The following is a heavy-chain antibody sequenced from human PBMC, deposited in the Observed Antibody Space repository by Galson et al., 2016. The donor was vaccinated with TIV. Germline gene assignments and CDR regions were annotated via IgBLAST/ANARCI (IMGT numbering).Heavy chain of an antibody. D-gene: IGHD4-17*01. Sequence: SCKASGGIFNTYTISWVRQAPGQGLEWMGKITPIFGTPNYAQMFQGRVSITADESTSTAYMELSSLRSEDTAVYYCARSGDYGDYWGQGTLVTVSS. CDR1: GGIFNTYT. V-gene: IGHV1-69*15. CDR3: ARSGDYGDY. J-gene: IGHJ4*02. CDR2: ITPIFGTP.